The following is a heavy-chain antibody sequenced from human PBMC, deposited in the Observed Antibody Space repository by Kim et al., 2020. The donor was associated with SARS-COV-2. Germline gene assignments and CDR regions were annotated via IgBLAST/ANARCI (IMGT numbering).Heavy chain of an antibody. CDR3: AAIGTYYNSSGYWPVDH. CDR2: IAVGSGDT. Sequence: SVKVSCKASGFNLMSSTVQWVRQVRGQRLEWIGWIAVGSGDTAYAQSFQERVTITRDTSTNTAYMDLTNLSTEDTAMYYCAAIGTYYNSSGYWPVDHWGQGTLVTVSS. J-gene: IGHJ4*02. V-gene: IGHV1-58*01. CDR1: GFNLMSST. D-gene: IGHD3-22*01.